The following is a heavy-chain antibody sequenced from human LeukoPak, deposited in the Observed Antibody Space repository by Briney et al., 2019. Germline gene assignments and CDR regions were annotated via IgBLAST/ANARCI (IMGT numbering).Heavy chain of an antibody. CDR2: IYYSGST. D-gene: IGHD4-17*01. J-gene: IGHJ4*02. CDR1: GGSFSGYY. V-gene: IGHV4-59*01. Sequence: PSETLSLTCAVYGGSFSGYYWSWIRQPPGKGLEWIGYIYYSGSTNYNPSLKSRVTISVDTSKNQFSLKLSSVTAADTAVYYCAREGYGGKAIDYWGQGTLVTVSS. CDR3: AREGYGGKAIDY.